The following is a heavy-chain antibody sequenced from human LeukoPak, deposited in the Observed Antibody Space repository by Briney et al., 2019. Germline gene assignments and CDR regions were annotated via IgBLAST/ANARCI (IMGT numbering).Heavy chain of an antibody. J-gene: IGHJ4*02. CDR2: TRNKANSYTT. D-gene: IGHD1-26*01. Sequence: PGGSLRLSCAASGFTFSDDYMDWVRQAPGKGLEWVVRTRNKANSYTTEYAGSVKGRSTISRDDSKHSLYLQMNSLKTEDTAVYYCARVSRGRPTEFDYWGQGTLVTVSS. CDR3: ARVSRGRPTEFDY. CDR1: GFTFSDDY. V-gene: IGHV3-72*01.